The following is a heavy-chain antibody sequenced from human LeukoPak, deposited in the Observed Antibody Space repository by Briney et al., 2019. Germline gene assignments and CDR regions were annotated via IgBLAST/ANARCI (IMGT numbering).Heavy chain of an antibody. Sequence: PGTSLRLSCVASGFTFSDHGLHWVRQAPGKGLEWVAVVWPDGNKKLYADSVKGRFTISKDNPTNTVYLQMNSLRVEDTAVYYCAVVLVPAAVWHFDFWGSGTRVTVSS. CDR3: AVVLVPAAVWHFDF. CDR2: VWPDGNKK. CDR1: GFTFSDHG. V-gene: IGHV3-33*01. J-gene: IGHJ2*01. D-gene: IGHD2-2*01.